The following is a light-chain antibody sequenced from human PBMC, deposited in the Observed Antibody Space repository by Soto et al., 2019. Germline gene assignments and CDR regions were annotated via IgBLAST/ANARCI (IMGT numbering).Light chain of an antibody. CDR1: QGVTTN. V-gene: IGKV3-15*01. CDR3: QQYNNWPLS. J-gene: IGKJ5*01. CDR2: DVS. Sequence: GTLSVSPGERATLSCRAAQGVTTNFAWYQQKSGQSPRLLIYDVSIRATGVPARFSGTGSETDFTLTISGLQSEDSAVYFCQQYNNWPLSFGQGTRLEIK.